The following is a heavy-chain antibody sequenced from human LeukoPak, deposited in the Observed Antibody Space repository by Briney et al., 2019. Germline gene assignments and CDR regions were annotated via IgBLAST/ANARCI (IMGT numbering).Heavy chain of an antibody. CDR2: IASDGSHT. J-gene: IGHJ3*02. D-gene: IGHD2-21*01. V-gene: IGHV3-30-3*01. CDR3: ARVRQDTILHSGAFDI. CDR1: GFTFSTYF. Sequence: GGSLRLSCAAFGFTFSTYFMHWVRQAPGKGLEWVADIASDGSHTFYVESVKGRFTISRDNSKNTLYLQMNSLRAEDTAVYFCARVRQDTILHSGAFDIWGQGTMVTVSS.